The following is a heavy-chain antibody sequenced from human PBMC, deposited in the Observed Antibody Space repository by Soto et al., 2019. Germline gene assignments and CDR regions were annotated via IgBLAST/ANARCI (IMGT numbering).Heavy chain of an antibody. CDR1: GFTFSSYG. J-gene: IGHJ4*02. Sequence: QVQLVESGGGVVQPGRSLRLSCAASGFTFSSYGMHWVRQAPGKGLEWVAVISYDGSNKYYADSVKGRFTISRDNSKNTPYLQMNSLRAEDTAVYYCAKRDSSGRDFDYWGQGTLVTVSS. CDR2: ISYDGSNK. D-gene: IGHD6-19*01. CDR3: AKRDSSGRDFDY. V-gene: IGHV3-30*18.